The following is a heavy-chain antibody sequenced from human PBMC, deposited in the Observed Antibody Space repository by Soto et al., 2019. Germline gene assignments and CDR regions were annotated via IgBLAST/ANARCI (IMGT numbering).Heavy chain of an antibody. CDR3: AREGTGTTQYYYYYMDV. CDR2: TRNKANNYIT. CDR1: GFTFSDHY. J-gene: IGHJ6*03. V-gene: IGHV3-72*01. D-gene: IGHD1-7*01. Sequence: GGSLRLSCGASGFTFSDHYMDWVRQAPGKGLEWVGRTRNKANNYITEYAASAKGRFTITRDNSKNSLYLQMNNLKTEDTAVYYCAREGTGTTQYYYYYMDVWGKGTTVTVSS.